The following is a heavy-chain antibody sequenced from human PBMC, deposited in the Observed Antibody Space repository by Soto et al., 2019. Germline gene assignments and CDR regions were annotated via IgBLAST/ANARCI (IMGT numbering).Heavy chain of an antibody. CDR1: GGSISSGDYY. CDR3: ARDNILGILYGGMDV. J-gene: IGHJ6*02. V-gene: IGHV4-30-4*01. Sequence: PSETLSLTCTVSGGSISSGDYYWSWIRQPPGKGLDFIGYIYHSGSTNYNPSLKSRVTISMDTSKNQFSLKLSSVTAADTAVYYCARDNILGILYGGMDVWGQGTTVTVSS. D-gene: IGHD3-3*01. CDR2: IYHSGST.